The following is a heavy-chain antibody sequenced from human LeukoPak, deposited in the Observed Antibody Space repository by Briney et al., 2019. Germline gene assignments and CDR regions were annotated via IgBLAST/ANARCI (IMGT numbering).Heavy chain of an antibody. CDR3: ARGGVAIQDVNYFDY. V-gene: IGHV1-46*01. CDR2: INPSGGST. Sequence: ASVKVSCKASGYTFTSYHMHWVRQAPGQGLEWMGIINPSGGSTRYAQKFQGRITMTRDTSTSTVYMELSSLRSEDTAVYYCARGGVAIQDVNYFDYWGQGTLVTVSS. J-gene: IGHJ4*02. D-gene: IGHD2-21*01. CDR1: GYTFTSYH.